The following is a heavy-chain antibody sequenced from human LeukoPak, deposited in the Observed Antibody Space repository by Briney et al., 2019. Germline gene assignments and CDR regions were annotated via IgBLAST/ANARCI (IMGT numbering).Heavy chain of an antibody. CDR1: GFSFSPYS. Sequence: GGSLRLSCAASGFSFSPYSMNWLRQAPGKGLEWVSYIDSSSGTIYYADSVRGRFTISRDNSKNTLYLQMNSLRAEDTAVYYCARDKEVGATSYYYYMDVWGKGTTVTVSS. V-gene: IGHV3-48*01. CDR3: ARDKEVGATSYYYYMDV. D-gene: IGHD1-26*01. J-gene: IGHJ6*03. CDR2: IDSSSGTI.